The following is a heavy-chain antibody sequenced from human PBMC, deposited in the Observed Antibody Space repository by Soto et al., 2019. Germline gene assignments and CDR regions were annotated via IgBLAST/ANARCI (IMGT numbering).Heavy chain of an antibody. J-gene: IGHJ6*02. V-gene: IGHV1-3*01. CDR1: GYTFTSYA. CDR2: INAGNGNT. CDR3: ARDGRWDDILTGAPGFYYYYGMDV. Sequence: ASVKVSCKASGYTFTSYAMHWVRQAPGQRLEWMGWINAGNGNTKYSQKFQGRVTITRDTSASTAYMELSSLRSEDTAVYYCARDGRWDDILTGAPGFYYYYGMDVWGQGTTVTVS. D-gene: IGHD3-9*01.